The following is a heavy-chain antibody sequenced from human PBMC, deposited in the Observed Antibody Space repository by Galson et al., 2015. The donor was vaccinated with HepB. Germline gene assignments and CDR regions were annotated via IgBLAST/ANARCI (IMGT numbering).Heavy chain of an antibody. V-gene: IGHV4-39*02. CDR3: AREVASPEYFQH. J-gene: IGHJ1*01. CDR1: GDSISSRSHY. D-gene: IGHD2-15*01. CDR2: IFHRGST. Sequence: ETLSLTCAISGDSISSRSHYWGWIRQPPGRGLEWIGSIFHRGSTYYNPSLKSRVTISVDTSKNQSSLKLNSVSAADTAVYYCAREVASPEYFQHWGQGTLVTVSS.